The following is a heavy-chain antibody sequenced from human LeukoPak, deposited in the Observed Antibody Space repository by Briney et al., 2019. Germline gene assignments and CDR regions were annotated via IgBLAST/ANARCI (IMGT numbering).Heavy chain of an antibody. CDR1: GYIFTNYG. J-gene: IGHJ4*02. CDR2: ISAKNGNT. D-gene: IGHD2-2*01. V-gene: IGHV1-18*01. Sequence: ASVKVSCKASGYIFTNYGITWVRQAPGRGLEWMGWISAKNGNTHYAQKLQVRVAMTTDTATRTAYMELRSLRSDDTAVYYCARGSLACTSSNCSPLYWGREPWSPSPQ. CDR3: ARGSLACTSSNCSPLY.